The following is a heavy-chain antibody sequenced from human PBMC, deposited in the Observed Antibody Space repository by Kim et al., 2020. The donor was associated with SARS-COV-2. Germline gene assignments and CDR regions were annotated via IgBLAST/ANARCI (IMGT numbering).Heavy chain of an antibody. CDR2: ISSGTTI. D-gene: IGHD2-2*03. CDR1: GFTFGTYE. CDR3: VRDGYDKGDY. J-gene: IGHJ4*02. Sequence: GGSLRLSCATSGFTFGTYEMNWVRQAPGKGLEWVAYISSGTTIYYADSVKGRFTISRDNAKNSLYLQMNSLRAEDTATYYCVRDGYDKGDYWGQGTLVTVSS. V-gene: IGHV3-48*03.